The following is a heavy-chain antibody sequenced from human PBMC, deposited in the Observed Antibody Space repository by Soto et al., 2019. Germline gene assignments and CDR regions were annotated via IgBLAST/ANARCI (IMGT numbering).Heavy chain of an antibody. J-gene: IGHJ4*01. CDR1: RFRFSADG. CDR3: VKRGYKTGWPPFDH. D-gene: IGHD6-19*01. CDR2: ISDDGKTQ. V-gene: IGHV3-30*18. Sequence: QVKLVESGGAVVQSGRSLRLSCTASRFRFSADGIQRVRQAPGKGLEWVALISDDGKTQFFTDSVEGRFTISRDNSRNTLYLQMNSLRPEDTAVYYCVKRGYKTGWPPFDHWGHGTRVTVSS.